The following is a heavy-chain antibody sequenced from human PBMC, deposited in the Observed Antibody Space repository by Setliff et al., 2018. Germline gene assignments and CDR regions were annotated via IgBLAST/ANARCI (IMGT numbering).Heavy chain of an antibody. D-gene: IGHD7-27*01. CDR3: ATGDSHAFDI. Sequence: GGSLRLSCAASGFTFDDYAMHWVRQAPGKGLEWVSGISWNSGSIGYADSVKGRFTVSRDNAKNTLYLQMNSLRAEDTAVYYCATGDSHAFDIWGQGTMVTVSS. CDR2: ISWNSGSI. CDR1: GFTFDDYA. V-gene: IGHV3-9*01. J-gene: IGHJ3*02.